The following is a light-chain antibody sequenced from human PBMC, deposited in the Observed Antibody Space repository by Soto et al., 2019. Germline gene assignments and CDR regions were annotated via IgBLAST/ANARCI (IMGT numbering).Light chain of an antibody. CDR3: QQYYSYPRT. CDR1: QSISSY. Sequence: DSQRTHSLSSLSAHLRDRVTITCRASQSISSYLDWYQQKPGKAPKLLIYAASSLESGVPSRFSGSGSGTDFTLTISSLQPEDFATYYCQQYYSYPRTFGQGTKVDIK. J-gene: IGKJ1*01. V-gene: IGKV1-16*01. CDR2: AAS.